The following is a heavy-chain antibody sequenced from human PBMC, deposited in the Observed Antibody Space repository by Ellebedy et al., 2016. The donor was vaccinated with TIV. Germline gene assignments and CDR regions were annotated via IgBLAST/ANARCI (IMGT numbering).Heavy chain of an antibody. Sequence: GGSLRLXXAASGFTFSSYAMSWVCQAPGQGLEWVSAISGSGGSTYYANSVKGRFTISRDNSKNTLYLQMNSLRAEDTAVYYCAHAPEYYDFWSGYYPVDYWGQGTLVTVSS. J-gene: IGHJ4*02. D-gene: IGHD3-3*01. CDR3: AHAPEYYDFWSGYYPVDY. V-gene: IGHV3-23*01. CDR2: ISGSGGST. CDR1: GFTFSSYA.